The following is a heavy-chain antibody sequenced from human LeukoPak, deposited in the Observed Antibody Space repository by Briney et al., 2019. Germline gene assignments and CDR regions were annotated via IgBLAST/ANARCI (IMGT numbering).Heavy chain of an antibody. J-gene: IGHJ4*02. CDR1: GFTFNNYN. V-gene: IGHV3-48*04. CDR2: ISSTSSSI. D-gene: IGHD4-17*01. CDR3: VRGSYGAYDY. Sequence: GGSLRLSCAASGFTFNNYNMNWVRQAPGKGLEWVSYISSTSSSIFYADSVKGRFTISRDNAKNSLYLQMNSLRAEDTAVYYCVRGSYGAYDYWGQGSLVTVSS.